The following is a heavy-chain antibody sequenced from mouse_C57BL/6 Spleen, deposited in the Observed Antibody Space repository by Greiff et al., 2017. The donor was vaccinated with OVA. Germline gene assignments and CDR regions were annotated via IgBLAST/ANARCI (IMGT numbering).Heavy chain of an antibody. CDR2: IVPNSGGT. CDR1: GYTFTSYW. J-gene: IGHJ4*01. CDR3: ARMGLDYAMDY. Sequence: QVQLQQPGAELVKPGASVKLSCKASGYTFTSYWMHWVKQRPGRGLEWIGRIVPNSGGTKYNEKFKSKATLTVDKPSSTAYMQLSSLTSEDSAVYYCARMGLDYAMDYWGQGTSVTVSS. V-gene: IGHV1-72*01.